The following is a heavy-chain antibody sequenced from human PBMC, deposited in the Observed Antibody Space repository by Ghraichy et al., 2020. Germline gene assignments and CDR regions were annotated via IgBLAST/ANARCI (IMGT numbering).Heavy chain of an antibody. V-gene: IGHV3-7*01. CDR1: GFTFSSYW. J-gene: IGHJ3*02. CDR3: ARDMFYLITAFDI. D-gene: IGHD3-10*02. Sequence: GGSLRLSCAASGFTFSSYWMSWVRQAPGKGLEWVANIKQDGSEKYYVDSVKGRFTISRDNAKNSLYLQMNSLRAEDTAVYYCARDMFYLITAFDIWGQGTMVTVSS. CDR2: IKQDGSEK.